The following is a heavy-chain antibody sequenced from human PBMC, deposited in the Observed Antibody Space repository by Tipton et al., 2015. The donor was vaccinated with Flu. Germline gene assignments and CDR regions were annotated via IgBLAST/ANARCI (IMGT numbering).Heavy chain of an antibody. CDR1: GGSITSYY. D-gene: IGHD1-26*01. CDR2: IYFTGST. J-gene: IGHJ4*02. Sequence: TLSLTCNVSGGSITSYYWAWIRQSAGKGLEWIGHIYFTGSTNYNPSLKSRLIMSVDTSKNQFSLKLTNVTSADTAVYYCARSALGELLSYWGQGALVTVSS. V-gene: IGHV4-59*01. CDR3: ARSALGELLSY.